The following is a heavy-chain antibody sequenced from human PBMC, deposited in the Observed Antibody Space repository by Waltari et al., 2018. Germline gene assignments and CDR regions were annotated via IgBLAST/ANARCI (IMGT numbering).Heavy chain of an antibody. CDR2: IYHSGST. V-gene: IGHV4-38-2*02. J-gene: IGHJ5*02. CDR3: ARDRKYSSGWSGIGFDP. D-gene: IGHD6-19*01. Sequence: QVQLQESGPGLVKPSETLSLTCAVSGYSISSGYYWGWIRQPPGKGLEWIGSIYHSGSTAYNPSLKSRVTISVDTSKNQFSLKLSSVTAADTAVYYCARDRKYSSGWSGIGFDPWGQGTLVTVSS. CDR1: GYSISSGYY.